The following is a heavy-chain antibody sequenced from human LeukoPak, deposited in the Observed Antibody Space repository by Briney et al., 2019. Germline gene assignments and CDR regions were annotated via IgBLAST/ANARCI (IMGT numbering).Heavy chain of an antibody. J-gene: IGHJ4*02. Sequence: ASVKVSCKVSGYTLTELSMHWVRQAPGKGLEWMGGFDPEDGETIYAQKFQGRVTMTEDTSTDTAYMELSSLRSEDTAVYYCATDETSFQLYRYWGQGTLVTVSS. CDR2: FDPEDGET. V-gene: IGHV1-24*01. CDR3: ATDETSFQLYRY. CDR1: GYTLTELS. D-gene: IGHD2-2*01.